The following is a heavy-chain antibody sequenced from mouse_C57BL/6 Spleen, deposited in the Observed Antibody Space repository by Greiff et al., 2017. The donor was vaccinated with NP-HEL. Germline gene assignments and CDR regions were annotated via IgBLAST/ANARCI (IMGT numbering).Heavy chain of an antibody. CDR2: IHPNSGST. J-gene: IGHJ4*01. CDR1: GYTFTSYW. V-gene: IGHV1-64*01. Sequence: VQLQQPGAELVKPGASVKLSCKASGYTFTSYWMHWVKQRPGQGLEWIGMIHPNSGSTNYNEKFKSKATLTVDKSSSTAYMQLSSLTSEDSAVYYCARGRRYGSTYAMDYWGQGTSVTVSS. D-gene: IGHD1-1*01. CDR3: ARGRRYGSTYAMDY.